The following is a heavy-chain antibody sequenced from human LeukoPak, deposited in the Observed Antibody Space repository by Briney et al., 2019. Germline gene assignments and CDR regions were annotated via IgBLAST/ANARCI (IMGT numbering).Heavy chain of an antibody. CDR3: ARKDSSSSYGYFDY. D-gene: IGHD6-6*01. CDR1: GFTFSSYT. J-gene: IGHJ4*02. Sequence: GGSLRLSCAASGFTFSSYTMNWVRQAPGKGLEWVSSISSSSSYTYYADSVKGRFTISRDNAKNSLYLQMNSLRAEDTAVYYCARKDSSSSYGYFDYWGQGTLVTVSS. CDR2: ISSSSSYT. V-gene: IGHV3-21*01.